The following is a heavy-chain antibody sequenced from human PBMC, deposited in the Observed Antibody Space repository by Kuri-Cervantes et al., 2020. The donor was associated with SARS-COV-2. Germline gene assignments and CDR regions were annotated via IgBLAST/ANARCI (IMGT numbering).Heavy chain of an antibody. V-gene: IGHV1-8*03. CDR1: GGTFSSYA. J-gene: IGHJ3*02. CDR2: MNPNSGNT. D-gene: IGHD3-16*01. CDR3: ARWRGGTDAFGI. Sequence: ASVKVSCKASGGTFSSYAISWVRQATGQGLEWMGWMNPNSGNTGYAQKFQGRVTITRNTSISTAYMELSSLRSEDTAVYYCARWRGGTDAFGIWGQGTMVTVSS.